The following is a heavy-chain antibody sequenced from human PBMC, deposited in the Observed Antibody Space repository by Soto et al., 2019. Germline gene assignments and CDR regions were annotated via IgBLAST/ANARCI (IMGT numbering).Heavy chain of an antibody. J-gene: IGHJ6*02. CDR1: GGSVNSGGYH. V-gene: IGHV4-31*03. CDR2: IYYSGST. Sequence: QVQLQESGPGQVKPSQTLSLTCTVSGGSVNSGGYHWSWIRQHPGKGLEWIGDIYYSGSTYYNPSLKSRVTISIDTPTNHFSLHLSALTAADTTVYYCARAPIPNWNYYGMDVWGQGTTVTVSS. CDR3: ARAPIPNWNYYGMDV. D-gene: IGHD1-1*01.